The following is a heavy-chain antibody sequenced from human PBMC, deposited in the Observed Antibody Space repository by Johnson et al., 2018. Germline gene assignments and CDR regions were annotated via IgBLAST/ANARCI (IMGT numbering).Heavy chain of an antibody. CDR3: AYTVTTNGLDY. CDR1: GYTFIYYE. CDR2: MRPTSGNT. D-gene: IGHD4-17*01. V-gene: IGHV1-8*01. J-gene: IGHJ4*02. Sequence: QVQLVQSGAAVRKPGASVKVSCKASGYTFIYYEINWVRQAHGQGLEWMGWMRPTSGNTGYAPRFQGRVTMTRNTTINTAYMELNSLTSEDTAVYYCAYTVTTNGLDYWGQGTLVTVSS.